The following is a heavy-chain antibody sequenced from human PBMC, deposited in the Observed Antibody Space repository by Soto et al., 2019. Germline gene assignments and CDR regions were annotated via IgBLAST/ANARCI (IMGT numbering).Heavy chain of an antibody. J-gene: IGHJ4*02. Sequence: PSETLSLTCTVSGGSISSYYWSWIRQPPGKGLEWIGYIYYSGSTNYNPSLKSRVTISVDTSKNQFSLKLSSVTAADTAVYYCARGGGISGGNSHGYDYWGQGTLVTVSS. CDR1: GGSISSYY. D-gene: IGHD2-21*02. CDR2: IYYSGST. V-gene: IGHV4-59*01. CDR3: ARGGGISGGNSHGYDY.